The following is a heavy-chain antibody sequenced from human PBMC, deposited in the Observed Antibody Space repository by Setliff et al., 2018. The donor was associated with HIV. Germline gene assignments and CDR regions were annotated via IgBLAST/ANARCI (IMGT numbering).Heavy chain of an antibody. Sequence: SETLSLTCAVYGGSLGGYYWSWIRQPPGKGLEWIGEVNHSGNTNYIPSLKGRVTIALDTSKNQFSLNLSSVTAADTAVYYCARGFGDFSSMIYYYYGMDVWGQGTTVTSP. V-gene: IGHV4-34*01. J-gene: IGHJ6*02. CDR2: VNHSGNT. D-gene: IGHD3-10*01. CDR3: ARGFGDFSSMIYYYYGMDV. CDR1: GGSLGGYY.